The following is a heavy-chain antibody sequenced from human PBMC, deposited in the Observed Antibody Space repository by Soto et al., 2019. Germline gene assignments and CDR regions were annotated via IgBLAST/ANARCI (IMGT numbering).Heavy chain of an antibody. CDR1: GFTFSSYA. CDR2: ISGSGGST. Sequence: GGSLRLSCAASGFTFSSYAMRWVRQAPGKGLEWVSAISGSGGSTYYADSVKGRFTISRDNSKNTLYLQMNSLRAEDTAVYYCAKSITGTTAGPFDYWGQGTLVTVSS. D-gene: IGHD1-20*01. V-gene: IGHV3-23*01. J-gene: IGHJ4*02. CDR3: AKSITGTTAGPFDY.